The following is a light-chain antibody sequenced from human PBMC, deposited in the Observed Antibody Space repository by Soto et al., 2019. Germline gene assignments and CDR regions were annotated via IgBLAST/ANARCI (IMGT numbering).Light chain of an antibody. CDR2: DAS. J-gene: IGKJ1*01. V-gene: IGKV1-5*01. CDR1: QSISSW. Sequence: DIQMTQSPSTLSASVGDRVTITCRASQSISSWLAWYQQKPGEAPKLLIYDASSLESGVPSRFSGSGSGPEFTLTISTLQPDDFATYYCQQFGTFGQGTKVDIK. CDR3: QQFGT.